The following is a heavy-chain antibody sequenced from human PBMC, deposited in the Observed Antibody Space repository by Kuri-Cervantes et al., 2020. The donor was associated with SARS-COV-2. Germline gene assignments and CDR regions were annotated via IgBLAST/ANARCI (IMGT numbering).Heavy chain of an antibody. J-gene: IGHJ4*02. CDR3: ARGYSSGWPDY. Sequence: SETLSLTCTVSGDSISNYYWSWIRQPPGKGLEWIGEINHSGSTNYNPSLKSRVTISVDTSKNQFSLKLNSVTAADTAVYYCARGYSSGWPDYWGQGTLVTVSS. CDR1: GDSISNYY. D-gene: IGHD6-19*01. CDR2: INHSGST. V-gene: IGHV4-34*01.